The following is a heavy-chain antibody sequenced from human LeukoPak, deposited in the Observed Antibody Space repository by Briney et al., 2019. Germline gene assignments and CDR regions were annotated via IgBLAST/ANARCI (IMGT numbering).Heavy chain of an antibody. CDR3: TRLGYNYDTSGNY. Sequence: GGSLRLSCAASGITIRNYGMTWVRQAPGRGLQWVSSINNSGTRTFYEDSVRGRFTISRDDSKNTAYLQMHSLKTEDTAVYYCTRLGYNYDTSGNYWGQGTLVTVSS. D-gene: IGHD3-22*01. J-gene: IGHJ4*02. CDR2: INNSGTRT. V-gene: IGHV3-23*03. CDR1: GITIRNYG.